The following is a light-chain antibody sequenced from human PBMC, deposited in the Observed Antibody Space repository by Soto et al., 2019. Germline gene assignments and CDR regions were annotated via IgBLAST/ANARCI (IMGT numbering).Light chain of an antibody. CDR3: CSYAGFSTLV. CDR1: SSDVGTYDL. Sequence: QSALTQPASVSGSPGQSVTISCTGSSSDVGTYDLVSWYQQHPGKAPKILIYEGTKRPSGVSNRFSGSKSGNTASLTIPGLQAEDEADYFCCSYAGFSTLVFGGGTKVTVL. J-gene: IGLJ3*02. V-gene: IGLV2-23*01. CDR2: EGT.